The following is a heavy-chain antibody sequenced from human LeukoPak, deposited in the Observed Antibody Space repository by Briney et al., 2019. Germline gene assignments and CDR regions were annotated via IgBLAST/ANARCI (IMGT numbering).Heavy chain of an antibody. V-gene: IGHV3-15*01. Sequence: PGGSLRLSCAASGFTFSTAWMTWVRQAPGKGLEWVGRIKSEADGETSDYATPVKGRFIISRDESKNTLYLQMNSLKTEDTAVYYCCTSSGAITTLSPSFASWGQGSLVTVSS. D-gene: IGHD3-3*01. CDR3: CTSSGAITTLSPSFAS. J-gene: IGHJ4*02. CDR2: IKSEADGETS. CDR1: GFTFSTAW.